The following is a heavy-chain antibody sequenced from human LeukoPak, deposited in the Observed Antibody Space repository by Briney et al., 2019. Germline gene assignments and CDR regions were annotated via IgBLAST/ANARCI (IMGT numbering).Heavy chain of an antibody. D-gene: IGHD3-22*01. V-gene: IGHV3-23*01. CDR1: GFTFNRA. CDR2: ISGDTTAT. Sequence: GGSLRLSCAASGFTFNRAMTWVRQAPGKGLEWVSTISGDTTATWYADSVKGRFTVSRDNSKNTLYLQMNSLRAEDTAVYYCAKDYSDTTTWGQGTLVTVSS. CDR3: AKDYSDTTT. J-gene: IGHJ5*02.